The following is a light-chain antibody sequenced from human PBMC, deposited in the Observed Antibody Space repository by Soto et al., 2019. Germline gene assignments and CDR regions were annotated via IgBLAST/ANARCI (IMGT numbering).Light chain of an antibody. J-gene: IGKJ1*01. CDR3: QQYYSYPRT. CDR1: QGISSY. Sequence: RRTRSQFSFSASPSSLVTSTGRARQGISSYLAWYQQKPGRDPKLLIYAASTLQSGVPSRFSGSGSGTDFTLTISCLQSEDFATYYCQQYYSYPRTFGQGTKVDIK. CDR2: AAS. V-gene: IGKV1-8*01.